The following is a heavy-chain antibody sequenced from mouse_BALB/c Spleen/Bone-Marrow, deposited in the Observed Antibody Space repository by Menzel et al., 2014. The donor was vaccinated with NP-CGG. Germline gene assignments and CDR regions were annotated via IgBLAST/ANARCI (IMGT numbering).Heavy chain of an antibody. Sequence: EVQGVESGGGLVQPGGSMKLSCVASGFSFXRYWMSWVRQSPEKGLEWVAEIRLKSDNYTTHYAESVKGKFTISRDDSKSRLYLQMNSVRAEDTGVYYCVTAPDYWGQGTTLTVSS. CDR1: GFSFXRYW. CDR3: VTAPDY. CDR2: IRLKSDNYTT. D-gene: IGHD2-12*01. V-gene: IGHV6-6*02. J-gene: IGHJ2*01.